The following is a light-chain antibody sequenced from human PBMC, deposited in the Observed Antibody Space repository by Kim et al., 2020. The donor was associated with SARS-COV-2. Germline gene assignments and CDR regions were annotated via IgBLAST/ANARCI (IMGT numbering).Light chain of an antibody. Sequence: DIQMTQSPSTLSAFVGNRVTITCRASQSISRSLAWYQQKPGKAPNLLIYAASTLESGVTSRFSGSGSGTEFTLTISSLQPDDFATYYCQQYSRYPLTFGGGTKVDIK. V-gene: IGKV1-5*03. CDR1: QSISRS. CDR2: AAS. CDR3: QQYSRYPLT. J-gene: IGKJ4*01.